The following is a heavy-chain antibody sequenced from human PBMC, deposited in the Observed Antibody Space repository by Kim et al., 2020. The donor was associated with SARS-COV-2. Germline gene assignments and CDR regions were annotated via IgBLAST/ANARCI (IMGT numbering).Heavy chain of an antibody. J-gene: IGHJ4*02. CDR2: TYYRSKWFN. CDR1: GDSVSSNSAA. Sequence: SQTLSLTCAISGDSVSSNSAAWNWIRQSPSRGFEWLGRTYYRSKWFNDYAVSVKSRIIINPDTSKNQFSLQLNSVTPEDTAVYYCARTAGYNMEYWGQGTLVTVSA. CDR3: ARTAGYNMEY. D-gene: IGHD5-12*01. V-gene: IGHV6-1*01.